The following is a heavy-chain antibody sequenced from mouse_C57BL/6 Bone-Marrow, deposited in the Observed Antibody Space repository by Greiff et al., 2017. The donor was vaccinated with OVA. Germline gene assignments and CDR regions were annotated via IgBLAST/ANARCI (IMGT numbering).Heavy chain of an antibody. CDR1: GYTFTSYW. D-gene: IGHD2-3*01. CDR2: IHPYSGST. J-gene: IGHJ3*01. CDR3: TWANKGYSIAY. Sequence: VQLQQPGAELVKPGASVKLSCKASGYTFTSYWMHWVKQRPGQGLEWIGMIHPYSGSTNYNEKFKSKATLTVDKSSITAYMQLSSLTSEDSAVYCGTWANKGYSIAYWGQGTLVTVSA. V-gene: IGHV1-64*01.